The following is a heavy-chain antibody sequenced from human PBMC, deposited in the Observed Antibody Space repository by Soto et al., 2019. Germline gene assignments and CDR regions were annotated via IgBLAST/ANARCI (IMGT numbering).Heavy chain of an antibody. CDR2: IIPIFGTA. D-gene: IGHD3-22*01. V-gene: IGHV1-69*06. J-gene: IGHJ5*02. CDR3: ARDEYYYDSLNWFDP. CDR1: GGTFSSYA. Sequence: SVKVSCKASGGTFSSYATSWVRQAPGQGLEWMGGIIPIFGTANYAQKFQGRVTITAGKSTSTAYMELSSLRSEDTAVYYCARDEYYYDSLNWFDPWGQGTLVTVSS.